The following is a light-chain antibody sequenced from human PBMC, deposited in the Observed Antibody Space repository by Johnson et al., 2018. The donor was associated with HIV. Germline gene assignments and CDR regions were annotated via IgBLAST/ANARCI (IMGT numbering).Light chain of an antibody. V-gene: IGLV1-51*01. CDR2: DNN. CDR3: GTWDSSLNAYV. J-gene: IGLJ1*01. Sequence: QSVLTQPPSVSAAPGQKVTISCSGSSSNIGNNYVSWYQQLPETVPKLLIYDNNKRPSGICDRFSGSKSGTSATLGITGLETGDEADYYCGTWDSSLNAYVFGAATKVAVL. CDR1: SSNIGNNY.